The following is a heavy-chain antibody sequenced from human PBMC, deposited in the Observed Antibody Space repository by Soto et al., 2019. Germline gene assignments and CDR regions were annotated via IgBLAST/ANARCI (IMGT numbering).Heavy chain of an antibody. Sequence: GASVKVSCKASGNNFATDYMHWVRQAPGQGLEWMGKIVPRGDSTDYARRFQGRIAMTRDTSTSTVYMELSSLHSDDTAVYFCARDGSHWDLDYWGQGTQVTVSS. CDR1: GNNFATDY. D-gene: IGHD1-26*01. J-gene: IGHJ4*02. CDR3: ARDGSHWDLDY. V-gene: IGHV1-46*01. CDR2: IVPRGDST.